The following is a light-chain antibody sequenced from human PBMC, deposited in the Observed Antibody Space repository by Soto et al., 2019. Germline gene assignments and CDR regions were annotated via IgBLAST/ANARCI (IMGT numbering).Light chain of an antibody. V-gene: IGKV1-5*01. CDR2: DAS. CDR1: QSISSC. J-gene: IGKJ1*01. CDR3: QQFNSYSPGA. Sequence: DIQMTQSPSTLSASVGDRVTITCRASQSISSCFAWYQQKPGKDPKLLIYDASRLASGVPSRFSGSGSGTEFTLTISSLQPDDFATYYCQQFNSYSPGAFGQGTKVDI.